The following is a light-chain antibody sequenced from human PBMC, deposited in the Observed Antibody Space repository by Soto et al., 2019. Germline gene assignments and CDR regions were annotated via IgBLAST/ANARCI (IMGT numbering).Light chain of an antibody. J-gene: IGKJ4*01. CDR3: QQYNSYPLT. CDR2: DAS. Sequence: IQMTQAPSTLSGSVGDRVTITGRASQSISSWLAWYQQKPGKAPKLLIYDASSLASGVPSRFSGSGSGTEFTLTISSLQPDDFATYYCQQYNSYPLTFGGGTKVDIK. V-gene: IGKV1-5*01. CDR1: QSISSW.